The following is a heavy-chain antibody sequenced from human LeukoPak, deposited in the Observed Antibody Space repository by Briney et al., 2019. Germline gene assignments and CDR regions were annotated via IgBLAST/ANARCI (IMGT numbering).Heavy chain of an antibody. CDR2: IYYSGGT. CDR3: AIHVFLDIGLDNWFDP. V-gene: IGHV4-59*08. J-gene: IGHJ5*02. Sequence: SETLSLTCNVSGDSISNYYWTWIRQPPGKGLEWIGYIYYSGGTNYNPSLKSRLTISIDTSKNQFSLNLTSVTATDTAVYYCAIHVFLDIGLDNWFDPWGQGTLVTVSS. CDR1: GDSISNYY. D-gene: IGHD2-2*03.